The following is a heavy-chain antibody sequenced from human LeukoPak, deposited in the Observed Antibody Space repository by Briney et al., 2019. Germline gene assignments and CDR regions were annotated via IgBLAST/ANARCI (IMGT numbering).Heavy chain of an antibody. CDR2: ISAYNGNT. CDR1: GYTFTSYG. V-gene: IGHV1-18*01. D-gene: IGHD1-26*01. J-gene: IGHJ3*02. Sequence: ASVKVSCTASGYTFTSYGISWVRQAPGQGLEWMGWISAYNGNTNYAQKLQGRVTMTTDTSTSTAYMELRSLRSDDTAVYYCARDSFGIVGAPSYAFDIWGQGTMVTVSS. CDR3: ARDSFGIVGAPSYAFDI.